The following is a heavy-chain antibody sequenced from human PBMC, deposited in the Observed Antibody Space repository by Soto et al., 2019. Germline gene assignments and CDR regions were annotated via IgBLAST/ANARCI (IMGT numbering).Heavy chain of an antibody. D-gene: IGHD1-26*01. Sequence: PRGSLRLSCAASGFPFSSYGMHWVSQAPGKGLEWVAVISYDGSNKYYADSVKGRFTISRDNSKNTLYLQMNSLSVEDTAVYSCAKDSGRFLVYLCQRTSW. CDR2: ISYDGSNK. J-gene: IGHJ5*01. V-gene: IGHV3-30*18. CDR3: AKDSGRFLVYLCQRTS. CDR1: GFPFSSYG.